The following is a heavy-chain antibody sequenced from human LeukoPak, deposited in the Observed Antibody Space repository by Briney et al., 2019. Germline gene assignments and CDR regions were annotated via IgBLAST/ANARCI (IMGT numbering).Heavy chain of an antibody. CDR1: GGSISSYY. CDR2: IYYSGST. CDR3: ARHYYGSWSWQRGFDF. V-gene: IGHV4-59*01. D-gene: IGHD3-10*01. J-gene: IGHJ4*02. Sequence: SETLSLTCTVSGGSISSYYWSWIRQPPGKGLEWIGYIYYSGSTNYNPSLKSRVTISVDTSKSQFSLKLSSVTAADTAVYYCARHYYGSWSWQRGFDFWGQGTLVTVSS.